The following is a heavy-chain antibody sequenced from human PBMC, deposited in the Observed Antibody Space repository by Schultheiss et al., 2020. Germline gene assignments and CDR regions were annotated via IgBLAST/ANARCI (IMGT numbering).Heavy chain of an antibody. Sequence: GESLKISCAASGFTFSSYAMSWVRQAPGKGLEWVSAISGSGSTIYYADSVKGRFTISRDNAKNSLYLQMNSLRAEDTAVYYCARVTAGMGYWGQGTLVTVSS. CDR1: GFTFSSYA. V-gene: IGHV3-23*01. CDR2: ISGSGSTI. D-gene: IGHD3-16*01. CDR3: ARVTAGMGY. J-gene: IGHJ4*02.